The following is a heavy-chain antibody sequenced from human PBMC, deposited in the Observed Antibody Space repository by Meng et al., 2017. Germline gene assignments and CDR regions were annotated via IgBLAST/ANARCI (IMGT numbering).Heavy chain of an antibody. Sequence: LHVCVPGLGTPSDTLSLARALSRAPISGSYRVMVLRPPPGKGLEWSGEVTHSGSTYYTPPLQRRVTISVDLYNNQFSLRFFSVTAADTAVYFCARAQLSRLFDSWGQGALVTVSS. CDR3: ARAQLSRLFDS. CDR2: VTHSGST. J-gene: IGHJ4*02. CDR1: RAPISGSYR. D-gene: IGHD2-2*01. V-gene: IGHV4-4*02.